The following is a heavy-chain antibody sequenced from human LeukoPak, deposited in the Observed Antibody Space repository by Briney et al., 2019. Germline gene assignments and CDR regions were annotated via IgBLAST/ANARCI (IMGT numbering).Heavy chain of an antibody. CDR3: ARHRWGYTPYYFDY. J-gene: IGHJ4*02. D-gene: IGHD5-24*01. CDR1: GYSFTSYW. V-gene: IGHV5-51*01. Sequence: GESLKISCKGSGYSFTSYWIAWVRHMPGKGLEWMGIIYPGGSDTRYSPSFQGQVTISADKSISTAYLQWSSLKASDTAMYYCARHRWGYTPYYFDYWGQGTLVTVSS. CDR2: IYPGGSDT.